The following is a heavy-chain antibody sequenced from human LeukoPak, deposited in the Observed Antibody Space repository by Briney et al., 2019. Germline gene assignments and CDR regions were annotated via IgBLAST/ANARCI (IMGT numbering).Heavy chain of an antibody. V-gene: IGHV1-18*01. D-gene: IGHD3-22*01. CDR2: ISAYNGNT. J-gene: IGHJ4*02. CDR1: GYTFTSYG. Sequence: GASVKVSCKASGYTFTSYGISWVRQAPGQGLEWMGWISAYNGNTNYAQKLQGRVTMTTDTSTSTAYMELRSLRSDDTAVYYCARGGVGYYYDSSGPVPFDYWGQGTLVTVSS. CDR3: ARGGVGYYYDSSGPVPFDY.